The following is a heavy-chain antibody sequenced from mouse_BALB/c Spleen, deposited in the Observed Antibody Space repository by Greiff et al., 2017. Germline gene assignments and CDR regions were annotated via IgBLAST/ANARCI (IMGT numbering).Heavy chain of an antibody. D-gene: IGHD1-3*01. CDR2: IDPSDSET. V-gene: IGHV1-69*02. CDR1: GYTFTSYW. J-gene: IGHJ4*01. CDR3: ASLTLMDY. Sequence: VQLQQPGAELVKPGAPVKLSCKASGYTFTSYWMNWVKQRPGRGLEWIGRIDPSDSETHYNQKFKDKATLTVDKSSSTAYIQLSSLTSEDSAVYDCASLTLMDYWGQGTSVTVSS.